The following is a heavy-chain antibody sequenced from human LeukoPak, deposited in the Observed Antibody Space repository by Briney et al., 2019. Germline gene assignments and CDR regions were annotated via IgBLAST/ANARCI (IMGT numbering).Heavy chain of an antibody. CDR3: ATTRGCSGGSCYHSLDY. Sequence: SETLSLTCTVSGGSISSSSYYWGWIRQPPGKGLGWIGSIYYSGSTYYNPSLKSRVTISVDTSKNQFSLKLSSVTAADTAVYYCATTRGCSGGSCYHSLDYWGQGTLVTVSS. CDR2: IYYSGST. V-gene: IGHV4-39*01. CDR1: GGSISSSSYY. J-gene: IGHJ4*02. D-gene: IGHD2-15*01.